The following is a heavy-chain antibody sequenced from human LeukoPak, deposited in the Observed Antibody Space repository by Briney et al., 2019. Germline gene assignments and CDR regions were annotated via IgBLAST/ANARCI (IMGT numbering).Heavy chain of an antibody. Sequence: GGSLRLSCAASGFTFSSYWMSWVRQAPGKGLEWVADIKQDGSEKYYVDSVEGRFTISRDNAKNSLYLQMNSLRAEDTAVYYCAREGYSVGPDYWGQGTLVTVSS. J-gene: IGHJ4*02. D-gene: IGHD5/OR15-5a*01. CDR2: IKQDGSEK. CDR1: GFTFSSYW. CDR3: AREGYSVGPDY. V-gene: IGHV3-7*01.